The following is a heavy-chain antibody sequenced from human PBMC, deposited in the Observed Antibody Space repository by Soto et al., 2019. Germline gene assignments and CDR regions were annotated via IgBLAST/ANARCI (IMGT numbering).Heavy chain of an antibody. CDR1: GGSISSSSYY. CDR3: ARLVSDSSGYRPG. Sequence: QLQLQESGPGLVKPSETLSLTCTVSGGSISSSSYYWGWIRQPPGKGLEWIGSIYYSGSTYYNPSLKSRVXXSXHXXTTHFSLTLSSVPAAHPAVYYCARLVSDSSGYRPGWGQGTLVTVSS. J-gene: IGHJ4*02. D-gene: IGHD3-22*01. V-gene: IGHV4-39*02. CDR2: IYYSGST.